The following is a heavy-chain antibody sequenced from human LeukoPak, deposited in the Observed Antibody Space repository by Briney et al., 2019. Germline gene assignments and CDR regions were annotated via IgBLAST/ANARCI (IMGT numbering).Heavy chain of an antibody. Sequence: PSETLSLTCAVYGGSFSGYYWSWIRQPPGKGLEGIGEINHSGSTNYNPSHKSRGTISVDTSKDQVSLTLSSVTAADTAVYYCARARLWFGELSALDYWGQGTLVTVSS. CDR1: GGSFSGYY. CDR2: INHSGST. J-gene: IGHJ4*02. D-gene: IGHD3-10*01. V-gene: IGHV4-34*01. CDR3: ARARLWFGELSALDY.